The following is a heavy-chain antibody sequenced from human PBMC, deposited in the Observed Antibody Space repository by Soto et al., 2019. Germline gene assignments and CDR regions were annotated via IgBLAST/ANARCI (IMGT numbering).Heavy chain of an antibody. D-gene: IGHD4-4*01. Sequence: QVQLVESGGGVVQPGRSLRLSCAASGFRFSSCDMHWVRQAPGKGLEWVTLISYDGSKKYTAESVKGRFTISRDNSQNTLYLQMNSLGAEDTAVYYCARDRGTTVRANGFDLWGQGTLVTVSS. CDR1: GFRFSSCD. CDR2: ISYDGSKK. J-gene: IGHJ4*02. V-gene: IGHV3-33*01. CDR3: ARDRGTTVRANGFDL.